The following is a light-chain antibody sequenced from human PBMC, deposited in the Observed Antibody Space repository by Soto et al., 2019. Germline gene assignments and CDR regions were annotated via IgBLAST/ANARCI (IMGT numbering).Light chain of an antibody. CDR3: QQRYNWPPIT. CDR2: DTS. CDR1: QSVISY. J-gene: IGKJ5*01. Sequence: EIVLTQSPATLSLSPGERATLSCRASQSVISYLAWYQQKPGQAPRLLIYDTSNRATGIPARFSGSGSGTDFTLTISSLEPEDFAVYYCQQRYNWPPITFGQGTRLEIK. V-gene: IGKV3-11*01.